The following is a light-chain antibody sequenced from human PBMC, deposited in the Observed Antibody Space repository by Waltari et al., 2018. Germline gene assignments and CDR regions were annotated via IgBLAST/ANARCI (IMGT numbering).Light chain of an antibody. CDR2: KAS. J-gene: IGKJ1*01. CDR1: QSISSW. V-gene: IGKV1-5*03. CDR3: QQYNSYPVT. Sequence: DIQMTQSPSTLSASVGDRVTITCRASQSISSWLAWYQQKPGKAPKLLIYKASSLESGVPSRLSGSGSGTEFTLTISSLQPDDFATYYCQQYNSYPVTFGQGTKVEIK.